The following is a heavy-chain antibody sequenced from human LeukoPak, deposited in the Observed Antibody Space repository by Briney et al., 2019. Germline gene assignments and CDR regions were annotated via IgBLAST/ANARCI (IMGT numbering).Heavy chain of an antibody. CDR1: GFTFSSYE. CDR2: ISSSGSTI. V-gene: IGHV3-48*03. CDR3: ARDLREMAPSPSGVDY. D-gene: IGHD5-24*01. Sequence: GGSLRLSCAASGFTFSSYEMNWVRQAPGKGLEWVSYISSSGSTIYYADSVKGRFTISRDNAKNSLYLQMNSLRAEDTAVYYCARDLREMAPSPSGVDYWGQGTLLTVSS. J-gene: IGHJ4*02.